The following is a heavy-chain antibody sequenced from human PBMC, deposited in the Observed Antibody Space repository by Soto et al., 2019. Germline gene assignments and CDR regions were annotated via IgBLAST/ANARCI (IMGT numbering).Heavy chain of an antibody. V-gene: IGHV4-61*01. Sequence: QVQLQESGPGLVKPSETLSLTCTVSGGSVSSGNYYWSWIRQPPGKGLEWIGYFYSTGSTNYNPSLKSRVTISIDASKNQFSLRLSSVTAADTAVYYCARSMHYSDGSNYSPFDYWGQGTLVTVSS. CDR3: ARSMHYSDGSNYSPFDY. CDR1: GGSVSSGNYY. J-gene: IGHJ4*02. D-gene: IGHD3-22*01. CDR2: FYSTGST.